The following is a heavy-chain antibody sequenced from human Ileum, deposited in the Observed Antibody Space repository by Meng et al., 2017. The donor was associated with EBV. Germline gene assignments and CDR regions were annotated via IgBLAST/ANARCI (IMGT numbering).Heavy chain of an antibody. CDR2: IYYRGNT. V-gene: IGHV4-39*07. J-gene: IGHJ4*02. CDR3: ASAYDYGDYEAFAY. D-gene: IGHD4-17*01. CDR1: GGSTSTGNFY. Sequence: QRPLQGAGPGPVKPSAPPSPTCTVSGGSTSTGNFYWGWIRQSPGKALEFIGTIYYRGNTFYNPSLKSRLTISIDTSKNEFSLTLRSVTAADTALYYCASAYDYGDYEAFAYWGPGSLVTVSS.